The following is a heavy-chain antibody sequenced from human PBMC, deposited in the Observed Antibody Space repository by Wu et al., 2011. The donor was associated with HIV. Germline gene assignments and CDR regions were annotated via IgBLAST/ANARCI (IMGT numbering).Heavy chain of an antibody. J-gene: IGHJ4*01. CDR2: INPSGGST. D-gene: IGHD4-11*01. Sequence: QVQLVQSGAEVKKPGASVKVSCGTSGYTFANYYIHWLRQAPGQGLEWMAWINPSGGSTIYSENFEGRVTVTRDTSMKTVYMELDSLTSGDTAVYYCARDATPVTTEFDY. CDR3: ARDATPVTTEFDY. CDR1: GYTFANYY. V-gene: IGHV1-2*02.